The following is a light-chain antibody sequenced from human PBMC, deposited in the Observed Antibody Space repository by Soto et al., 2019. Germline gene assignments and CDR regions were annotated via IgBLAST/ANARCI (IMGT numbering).Light chain of an antibody. CDR1: SSDVGSYNL. Sequence: QSVLTQPASVFGSPGQSITISCTGTSSDVGSYNLVSWYQQHPGKAPKLMIYEVSKRPSGVFNRFSGSKSGNTASLTFSGLQAEDEADYYCCSYAGSSTYVFGTGTKVTVL. CDR2: EVS. V-gene: IGLV2-23*02. CDR3: CSYAGSSTYV. J-gene: IGLJ1*01.